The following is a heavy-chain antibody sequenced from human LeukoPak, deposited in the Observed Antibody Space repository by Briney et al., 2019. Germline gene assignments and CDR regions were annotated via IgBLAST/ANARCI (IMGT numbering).Heavy chain of an antibody. D-gene: IGHD6-19*01. CDR1: GGSISSSNW. CDR3: ARLFGYSSGPMGYYYYYYMDV. V-gene: IGHV4-4*02. CDR2: IYHSGST. J-gene: IGHJ6*03. Sequence: SGTLSLTCAVSGGSISSSNWWSWVRQPPGKGLEWIGEIYHSGSTNYNPSLKSRVTISVDKSKNQFSLKLSSVTAADTAVYYCARLFGYSSGPMGYYYYYYMDVWGKGTTVTVSS.